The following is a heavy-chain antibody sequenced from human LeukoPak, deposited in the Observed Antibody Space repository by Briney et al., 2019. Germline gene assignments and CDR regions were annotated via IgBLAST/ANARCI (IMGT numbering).Heavy chain of an antibody. CDR3: ARSRGYSYGLLGY. CDR1: GGSFSGYY. CDR2: INHSGST. Sequence: SETLSLTCAVYGGSFSGYYWSWIRQPPGKGLEWIGEINHSGSTNYNPSLKSRVTISVDTSKNQFSLKLSSVTAADTAVYYCARSRGYSYGLLGYWGQGTLVTVSS. D-gene: IGHD5-18*01. V-gene: IGHV4-34*01. J-gene: IGHJ4*02.